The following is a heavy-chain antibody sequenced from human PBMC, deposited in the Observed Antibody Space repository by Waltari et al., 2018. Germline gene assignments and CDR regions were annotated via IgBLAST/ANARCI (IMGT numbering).Heavy chain of an antibody. J-gene: IGHJ4*02. CDR1: SGAISSSGYY. CDR2: IYYSGNT. CDR3: AKVWKNYRTDY. V-gene: IGHV4-39*07. Sequence: QLQLQESGPGLVKPSETLSLTCPVSSGAISSSGYYWGWIRQPPGKGLEWMGCIYYSGNTYYNPSLKNRVTISVDTSKNQFSLKVTSVTAADTAVYYCAKVWKNYRTDYWGQGTLVTVSS. D-gene: IGHD1-7*01.